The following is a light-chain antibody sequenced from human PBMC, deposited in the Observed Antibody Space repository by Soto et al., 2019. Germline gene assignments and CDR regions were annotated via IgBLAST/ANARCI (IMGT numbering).Light chain of an antibody. CDR1: QSVGGSF. V-gene: IGKV3-20*01. CDR2: HTS. Sequence: TFLTQSPGTLSLSPGERATLSCRSSQSVGGSFLAWYQQRPGQAPRLLIYHTSYRATGIPDRFSGSGSGTDFTPTISRVEPEDFAVYYCQQYGSSPKFSFGPGTKVDIK. J-gene: IGKJ3*01. CDR3: QQYGSSPKFS.